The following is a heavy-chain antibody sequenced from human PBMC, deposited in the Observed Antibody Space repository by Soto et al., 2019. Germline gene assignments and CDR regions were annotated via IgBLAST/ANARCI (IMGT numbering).Heavy chain of an antibody. V-gene: IGHV1-2*02. CDR3: ARDQGYSYGYGRDYYYYYGMDV. CDR1: GYTFTGYY. Sequence: QVQLVQSGAEVKKPGASVKVSCKASGYTFTGYYMHWVRQAPGQGLEWMGWVNPNSGGTNYAQKFQGRVTMTRDTSISTSYMELSRLRSDDTAVYYCARDQGYSYGYGRDYYYYYGMDVWGQGTTVTVSS. J-gene: IGHJ6*02. D-gene: IGHD5-18*01. CDR2: VNPNSGGT.